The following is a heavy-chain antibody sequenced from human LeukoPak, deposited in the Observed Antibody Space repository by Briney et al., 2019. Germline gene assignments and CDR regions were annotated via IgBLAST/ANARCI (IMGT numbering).Heavy chain of an antibody. CDR2: IYYSGST. Sequence: SETLSLTCTVSGGSISSYYWSWIRQPPGKGLEWIGYIYYSGSTNYNPSLKSRVTISVDTSKNQLSLKLSSVTAADTAVYYCARHFSNGDYGYDYWGQGTLVTVSS. CDR1: GGSISSYY. J-gene: IGHJ4*02. D-gene: IGHD4-17*01. V-gene: IGHV4-59*08. CDR3: ARHFSNGDYGYDY.